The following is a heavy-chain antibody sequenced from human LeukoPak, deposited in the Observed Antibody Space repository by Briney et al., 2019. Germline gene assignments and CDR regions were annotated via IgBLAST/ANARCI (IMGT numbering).Heavy chain of an antibody. CDR2: IYYSGST. J-gene: IGHJ3*02. D-gene: IGHD2-21*01. CDR3: ARASGDRQDYDAFDI. V-gene: IGHV4-39*01. Sequence: SETLSLTCTVSGGSISSSSYYWGWIRQPPGEGLEWIGSIYYSGSTYYNPSLKCRVTISVDTSKNQFSLKLSSVTAADTAVYYCARASGDRQDYDAFDIWGQGTMVTVSS. CDR1: GGSISSSSYY.